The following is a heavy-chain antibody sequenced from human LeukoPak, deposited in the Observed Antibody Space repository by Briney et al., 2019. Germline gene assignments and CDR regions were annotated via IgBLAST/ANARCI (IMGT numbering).Heavy chain of an antibody. CDR3: ARGGDGYGDYPLLDY. J-gene: IGHJ4*02. Sequence: PSETLSLTCTVSGGSTSSRSVYWGWIRQPPGKGLEWTGSIYYRGSTYYNPSLKSRVTISVDTSKNQFSLKLSSVTAADTAVYYCARGGDGYGDYPLLDYWGQGTLVTVSS. CDR1: GGSTSSRSVY. V-gene: IGHV4-39*07. D-gene: IGHD4-17*01. CDR2: IYYRGST.